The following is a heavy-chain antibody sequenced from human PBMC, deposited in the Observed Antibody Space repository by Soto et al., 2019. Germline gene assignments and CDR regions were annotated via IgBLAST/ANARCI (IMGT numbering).Heavy chain of an antibody. J-gene: IGHJ5*02. D-gene: IGHD3-22*01. CDR3: ARGGKGLLQPNWFDP. CDR1: GFTFSSYA. CDR2: ISYDGSNK. Sequence: QVQLVESGGGVVQPGRSLRLSCEASGFTFSSYAMHWVRQAPGKGLEWVAVISYDGSNKYYADFVKGRLSISRDNSKNTLYLQMNSLRAEDTAVYYCARGGKGLLQPNWFDPWGQGTLVTVSS. V-gene: IGHV3-30*04.